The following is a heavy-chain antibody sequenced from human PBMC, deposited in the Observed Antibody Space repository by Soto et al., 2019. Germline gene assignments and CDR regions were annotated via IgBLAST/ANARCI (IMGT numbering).Heavy chain of an antibody. CDR2: IKRKTDGGTT. V-gene: IGHV3-15*07. D-gene: IGHD3-22*01. CDR1: GFTFSNAW. Sequence: EVQLVESGGGLVKPGGSLTLSCAASGFTFSNAWINWVRQAPGKGLEWVGRIKRKTDGGTTDFAASVKGRFAISRDDSISMAFMRMNSLKTEDTAVYYRTTDSYITVTPVRLDYWGQGTLVTVSS. J-gene: IGHJ4*01. CDR3: TTDSYITVTPVRLDY.